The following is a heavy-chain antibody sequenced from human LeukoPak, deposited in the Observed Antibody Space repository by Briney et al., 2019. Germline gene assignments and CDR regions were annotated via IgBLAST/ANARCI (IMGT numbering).Heavy chain of an antibody. D-gene: IGHD6-19*01. V-gene: IGHV1-2*04. CDR1: GYTFTGYY. CDR3: ARAHSIAVAGTRIMGY. Sequence: ASVKVSCKASGYTFTGYYMHWVRQAPGQGLEWMGWINPNSGGTNYAQKFQGWVTMTRDTSTSTVHMELSSLRSEDTAVYYCARAHSIAVAGTRIMGYWGQGTLVTVSS. J-gene: IGHJ4*02. CDR2: INPNSGGT.